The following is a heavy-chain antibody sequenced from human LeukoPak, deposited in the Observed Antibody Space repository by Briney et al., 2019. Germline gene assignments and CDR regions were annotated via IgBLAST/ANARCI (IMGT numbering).Heavy chain of an antibody. CDR1: GFTFSSYE. D-gene: IGHD2-21*02. CDR2: ISSSSSTI. CDR3: ASMTQGY. Sequence: GGSLRLSCAASGFTFSSYEMNWVRQAPGKGLEWVSYISSSSSTIYYADSVKGRFTISRDNAKNSLYLQMNSLSAEDTAVYYCASMTQGYWGQGTLVTVSS. J-gene: IGHJ4*02. V-gene: IGHV3-48*01.